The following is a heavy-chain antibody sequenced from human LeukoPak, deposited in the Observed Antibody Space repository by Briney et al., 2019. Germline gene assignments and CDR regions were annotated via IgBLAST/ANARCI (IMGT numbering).Heavy chain of an antibody. Sequence: PSGTLSLTCTVSGGSISSSSYYWGWIRQPPGKGLEWIGSIYYSRSTYYNPSLKSRVTISVDTSKNQFSLKLSSVTAADTAVYYCARDSGQLGQYYYYYMDVWGKGTTVTVS. CDR1: GGSISSSSYY. V-gene: IGHV4-39*07. D-gene: IGHD6-6*01. J-gene: IGHJ6*03. CDR3: ARDSGQLGQYYYYYMDV. CDR2: IYYSRST.